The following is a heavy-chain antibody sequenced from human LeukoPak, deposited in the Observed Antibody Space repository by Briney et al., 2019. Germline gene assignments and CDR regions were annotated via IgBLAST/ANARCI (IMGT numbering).Heavy chain of an antibody. CDR3: AKDMYYYDSSGYLDY. Sequence: GGSLRLSCAACGFTFRSYGMHWVRQAPGRGLEWVAVISYDGSNKYYADSVKGRFTISRDNSKDKLYLQMNSLRAEDTAVYYCAKDMYYYDSSGYLDYWGQGTLVTVSS. V-gene: IGHV3-30*18. CDR1: GFTFRSYG. J-gene: IGHJ4*02. D-gene: IGHD3-22*01. CDR2: ISYDGSNK.